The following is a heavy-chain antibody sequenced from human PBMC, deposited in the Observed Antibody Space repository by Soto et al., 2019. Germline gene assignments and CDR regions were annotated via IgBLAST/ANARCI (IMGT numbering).Heavy chain of an antibody. CDR2: ISWNSGSI. CDR1: GFTFDDYA. J-gene: IGHJ3*02. V-gene: IGHV3-9*01. CDR3: AKARGDDGAFDI. D-gene: IGHD4-17*01. Sequence: VQLVESGGGLVQPGRSLRLSCAASGFTFDDYAMHWVRQAPGKGLEWVSGISWNSGSIGYADSVKGRFTISRDNAKNSLYLQMNSLRAEDTALYYCAKARGDDGAFDIWGQGTMVTVSS.